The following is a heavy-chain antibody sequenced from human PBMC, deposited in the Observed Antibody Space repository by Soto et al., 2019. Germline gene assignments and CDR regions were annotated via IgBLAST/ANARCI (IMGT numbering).Heavy chain of an antibody. CDR2: ISYDGSNK. Sequence: PGGSLRLSCAAPGFTFSSYSMHWVRQAPGKGLVWVAGISYDGSNKYYADSVKGRFTISRDNSKNTLYLQMNSLRAEDTAVYYCARDPRIAAAGELWFDPWGQGTLVTVSS. V-gene: IGHV3-30-3*01. J-gene: IGHJ5*02. CDR3: ARDPRIAAAGELWFDP. D-gene: IGHD6-13*01. CDR1: GFTFSSYS.